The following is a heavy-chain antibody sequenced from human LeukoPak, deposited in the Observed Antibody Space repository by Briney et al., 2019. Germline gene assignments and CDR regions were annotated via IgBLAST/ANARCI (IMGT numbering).Heavy chain of an antibody. D-gene: IGHD6-13*01. Sequence: GGSLRLSCAASGFTFSSYWMSWVRQAPGKGLEWVSAISGSGGSTYYADSVKGRFTISRDNSKNTLYLQMNSLRAEDTAVYYCAKVEGERIAARRSHYYYGMDVWGQGTTVTVSS. J-gene: IGHJ6*02. CDR2: ISGSGGST. V-gene: IGHV3-23*01. CDR1: GFTFSSYW. CDR3: AKVEGERIAARRSHYYYGMDV.